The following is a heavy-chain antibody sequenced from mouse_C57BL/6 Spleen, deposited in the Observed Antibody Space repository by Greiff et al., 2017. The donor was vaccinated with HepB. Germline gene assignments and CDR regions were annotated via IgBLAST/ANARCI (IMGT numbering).Heavy chain of an antibody. J-gene: IGHJ1*03. D-gene: IGHD1-1*01. CDR2: IYPRSGNT. CDR3: ARKRATVVATDWYFDV. V-gene: IGHV1-81*01. Sequence: QVQLQQSGAELARPGASVKLSCKASGYTFTSYVISWVKQRTGKGLEWIGEIYPRSGNTYYNEKFKGKATLTADKSSSTAYMELRSLTSEDSAVYFCARKRATVVATDWYFDVWGTGTTVTVSS. CDR1: GYTFTSYV.